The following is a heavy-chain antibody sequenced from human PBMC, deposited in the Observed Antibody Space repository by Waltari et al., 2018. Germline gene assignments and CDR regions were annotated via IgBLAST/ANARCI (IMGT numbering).Heavy chain of an antibody. V-gene: IGHV3-7*01. CDR3: ASDRELGVVITYYMDV. Sequence: EVQLVESGGGLVQPGGSLRLSCAASGFTFSSYWMSWVRQAPGKGLEWVANIKQDGSEKYYVDSVKGRFTISRDNAKNSLYLQMNSLRAEDTAVYYCASDRELGVVITYYMDVWGKGTTVTISS. D-gene: IGHD3-3*01. J-gene: IGHJ6*03. CDR1: GFTFSSYW. CDR2: IKQDGSEK.